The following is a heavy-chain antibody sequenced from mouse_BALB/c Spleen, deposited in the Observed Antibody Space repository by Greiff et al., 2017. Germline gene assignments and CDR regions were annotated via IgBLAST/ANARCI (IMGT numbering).Heavy chain of an antibody. V-gene: IGHV1S137*01. CDR2: ISTYYGDA. CDR3: ARGGNYNYDAMDY. CDR1: GYSFTDYA. D-gene: IGHD2-1*01. J-gene: IGHJ4*01. Sequence: QVQLQQSGAELVRPGVSVKISCKGSGYSFTDYAMHWVKQSHAKSLEWIGVISTYYGDASYNQKFKGKATMTVDKSSSTAYMELARLTSEDSAIYYCARGGNYNYDAMDYWGQGTSVTVSS.